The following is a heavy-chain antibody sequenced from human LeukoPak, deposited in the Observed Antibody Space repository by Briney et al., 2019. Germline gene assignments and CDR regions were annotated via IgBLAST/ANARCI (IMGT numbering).Heavy chain of an antibody. CDR2: ISRSGDTT. CDR3: ARVLGESGSWHPFDY. J-gene: IGHJ4*02. V-gene: IGHV3-48*03. D-gene: IGHD6-13*01. Sequence: SGGSLRLSCAASGFTFSSYEMNWVRQAPGKGLEWISYISRSGDTTYYADAVKGRFTISRDDAENSLHLQMNSLRAEDTAMYYCARVLGESGSWHPFDYWGQGTLVTVSS. CDR1: GFTFSSYE.